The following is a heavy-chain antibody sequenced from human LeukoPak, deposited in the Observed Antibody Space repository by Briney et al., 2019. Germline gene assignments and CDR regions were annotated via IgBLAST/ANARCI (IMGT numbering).Heavy chain of an antibody. CDR3: ARTSGSYYFDY. CDR2: INHSGST. D-gene: IGHD1-26*01. J-gene: IGHJ4*02. Sequence: SETLSLTCAVYGGSFSGYYWSWIRQPPGKGLEWIGEINHSGSTNYNPSLKGRVTISVDTSKNQFSLKLSSVTAADTAVYYCARTSGSYYFDYWGQGTLVTVSS. V-gene: IGHV4-34*01. CDR1: GGSFSGYY.